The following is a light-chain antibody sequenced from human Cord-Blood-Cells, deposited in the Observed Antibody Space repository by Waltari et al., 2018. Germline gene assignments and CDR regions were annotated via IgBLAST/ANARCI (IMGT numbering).Light chain of an antibody. V-gene: IGLV2-14*01. CDR1: SSDVGGYNY. CDR2: YVI. Sequence: QSALTQPASVSGSPGQSITISCTGTSSDVGGYNYVSWYHQHPGKAPKLMIYYVINRPGGVSNRLSGSKSGNTASLTISGLQAEDEADYYCSSYTSSSTVVFGGGTKLTVL. J-gene: IGLJ2*01. CDR3: SSYTSSSTVV.